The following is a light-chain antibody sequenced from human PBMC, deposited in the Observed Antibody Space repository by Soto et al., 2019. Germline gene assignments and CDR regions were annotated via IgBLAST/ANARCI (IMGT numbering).Light chain of an antibody. CDR1: QSLLSSNGNNY. J-gene: IGKJ4*01. CDR3: MQGLTTPLT. CDR2: LGS. Sequence: IVLTQSPLSLPVTPGEPASISCRSSQSLLSSNGNNYLDWYLQKPGQSPQVLIYLGSNRASGVTDRFSGSGSGTDFTLKISRVEAEDVGVYYCMQGLTTPLTFGGGTKVDIK. V-gene: IGKV2-28*01.